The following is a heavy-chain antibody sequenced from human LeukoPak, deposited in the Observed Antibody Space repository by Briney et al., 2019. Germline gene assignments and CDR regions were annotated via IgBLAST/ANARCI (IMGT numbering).Heavy chain of an antibody. D-gene: IGHD6-19*01. CDR1: GFTFSSHD. CDR2: ISYDGGKK. V-gene: IGHV3-33*05. J-gene: IGHJ4*02. Sequence: GGSLRLSCAASGFTFSSHDMHWVRQAPGKGLEWVAIISYDGGKKDYADSVKGRFTISRDNAKNSLYLQMNSLRAEDAALYYCARDGAVAGTDYWGQGTLVTVSS. CDR3: ARDGAVAGTDY.